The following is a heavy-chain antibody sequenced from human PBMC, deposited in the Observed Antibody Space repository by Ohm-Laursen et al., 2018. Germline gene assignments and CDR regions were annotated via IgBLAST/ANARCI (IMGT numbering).Heavy chain of an antibody. J-gene: IGHJ5*02. V-gene: IGHV3-9*01. D-gene: IGHD3-22*01. CDR2: ITWNSGSI. CDR1: GFTFSSYW. CDR3: AKDDGYYYDSSGPQS. Sequence: SLRLSCSASGFTFSSYWMSWVRQAPGKGLEWVSGITWNSGSIDYADSVKGRFTISRDNAKNSLYLQMNSLRAEDTALYYCAKDDGYYYDSSGPQSWGQGTLVTVS.